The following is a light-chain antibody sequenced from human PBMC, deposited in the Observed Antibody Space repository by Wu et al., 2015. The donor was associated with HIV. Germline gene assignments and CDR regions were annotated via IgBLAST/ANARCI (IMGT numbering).Light chain of an antibody. CDR3: QQYGRTPRT. Sequence: EIVLTQSPGTLSLSPGERATLSCRASQTVSNNYLAWLQQKPGQAPRLLIYGASSRATGIPDRFSGSGSGTDFTLTISRLEAEDFAVYSCQQYGRTPRTFGQGTKVEMK. J-gene: IGKJ1*01. CDR2: GAS. CDR1: QTVSNNY. V-gene: IGKV3-20*01.